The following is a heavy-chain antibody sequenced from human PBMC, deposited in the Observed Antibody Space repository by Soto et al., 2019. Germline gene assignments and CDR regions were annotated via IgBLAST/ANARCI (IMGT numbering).Heavy chain of an antibody. Sequence: EVQLVESGGGLVKPGGSLRLSCAASGFTFSNAWMSWVRQAPGKGLEWVGRIKSKTDGGTTDYAAPVKGRFTISRDDSKNTLYLQMNSLKTEDTAVYYCTTDFLRWLQAPDVWGQGTTVTVSS. CDR2: IKSKTDGGTT. CDR1: GFTFSNAW. D-gene: IGHD5-12*01. CDR3: TTDFLRWLQAPDV. V-gene: IGHV3-15*01. J-gene: IGHJ6*02.